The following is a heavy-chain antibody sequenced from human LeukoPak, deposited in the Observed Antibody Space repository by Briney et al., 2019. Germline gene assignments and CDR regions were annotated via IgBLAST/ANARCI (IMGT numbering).Heavy chain of an antibody. Sequence: PGGSLRLSCAASGFIFSGYWMTWVRQAPGRGLEWVANIKQDGSETSYVTSVRGRFTISRDNAKNSLYLQMNNLRVGDTAVYFCAREEVKSFDNWGQGTLVTVSS. CDR1: GFIFSGYW. J-gene: IGHJ4*02. V-gene: IGHV3-7*03. CDR2: IKQDGSET. CDR3: AREEVKSFDN.